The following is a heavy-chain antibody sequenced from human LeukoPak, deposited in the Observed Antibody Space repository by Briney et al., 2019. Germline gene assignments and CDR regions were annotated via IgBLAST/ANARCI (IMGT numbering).Heavy chain of an antibody. CDR1: GYSISSGYY. J-gene: IGHJ4*02. CDR3: ARRAGSSWYDY. D-gene: IGHD6-13*01. V-gene: IGHV4-38-2*01. CDR2: IYHSGST. Sequence: PSETLSLTCAVSGYSISSGYYWGWIRQPPGKGLEWIGSIYHSGSTYYNPSLKSRVTISVDTSKNQFSLKLSSVTAADTAVYYCARRAGSSWYDYWGQGTLVTVSS.